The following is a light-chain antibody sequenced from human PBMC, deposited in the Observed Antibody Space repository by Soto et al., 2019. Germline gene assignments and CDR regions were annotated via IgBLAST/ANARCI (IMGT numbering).Light chain of an antibody. CDR3: QQGSDWPPTYT. CDR1: QSVSNS. V-gene: IGKV3-11*01. CDR2: GIS. Sequence: EMVLTQSPATLSLSPGERVTLSCRASQSVSNSLVWYQQKAVQAPRLLLYGISYRATCVPARFSGSGSGTDFTLSISSLEPEDFAIYYCQQGSDWPPTYTFGQGTKLEIK. J-gene: IGKJ2*01.